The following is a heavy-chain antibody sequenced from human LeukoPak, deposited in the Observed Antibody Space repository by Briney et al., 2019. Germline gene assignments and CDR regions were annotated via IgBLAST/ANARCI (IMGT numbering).Heavy chain of an antibody. Sequence: SETLSLTCTVSGGSISSYYWSWIRQPPGKGLEWIGYIYYSGSTNYNPSLKSRVTISVDTSKNQFSLKLTSVPPADPPVYYCASRNYDSIVYSPYWGQGPLVTFPS. CDR2: IYYSGST. CDR3: ASRNYDSIVYSPY. V-gene: IGHV4-59*08. D-gene: IGHD3-22*01. J-gene: IGHJ4*02. CDR1: GGSISSYY.